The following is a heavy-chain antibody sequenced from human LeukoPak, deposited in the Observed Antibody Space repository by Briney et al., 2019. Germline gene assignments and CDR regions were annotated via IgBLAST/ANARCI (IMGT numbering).Heavy chain of an antibody. CDR3: ARAMVGRYCSSTSCYGSYYYYYGMDV. V-gene: IGHV7-4-1*01. D-gene: IGHD2-2*01. Sequence: ASVKVSCKASGYTFTSYAMNWVRQAPGQGLEWMGWINTNTENPTYAQGFTGRFVFSLDTSVSTAYLQICSLKAEDTAVYYCARAMVGRYCSSTSCYGSYYYYYGMDVWGKGTTVTVSS. CDR2: INTNTENP. J-gene: IGHJ6*04. CDR1: GYTFTSYA.